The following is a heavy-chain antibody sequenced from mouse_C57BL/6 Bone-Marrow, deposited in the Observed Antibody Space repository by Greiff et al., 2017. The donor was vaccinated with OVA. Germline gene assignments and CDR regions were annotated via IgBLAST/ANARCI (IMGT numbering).Heavy chain of an antibody. D-gene: IGHD1-1*01. Sequence: QVQLQQSGAELARPGASVKMSCKASGYTFTSYTMHWVKQRPGQGLEWIGYINPSSGYTKYNQKFKDKATLTADKSSSTAYMQLSSLTSEDSAVYDCAREDYGSSTRYFDVWGTGTTVTVSS. CDR3: AREDYGSSTRYFDV. J-gene: IGHJ1*03. CDR2: INPSSGYT. CDR1: GYTFTSYT. V-gene: IGHV1-4*01.